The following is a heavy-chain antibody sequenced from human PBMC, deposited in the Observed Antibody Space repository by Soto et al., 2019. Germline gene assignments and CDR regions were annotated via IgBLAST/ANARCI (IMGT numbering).Heavy chain of an antibody. CDR2: IYFSGST. CDR3: ARHLSESGYDLNY. J-gene: IGHJ4*02. CDR1: GGYITSDSYY. D-gene: IGHD5-12*01. V-gene: IGHV4-39*01. Sequence: PSETLSLTCTVSGGYITSDSYYWAWIRRPPGKGLEWIGSIYFSGSTYYNSALKSRLAISIDMSKNQFSLNLSSVTAADTAVYYCARHLSESGYDLNYWGQGTPVTVSS.